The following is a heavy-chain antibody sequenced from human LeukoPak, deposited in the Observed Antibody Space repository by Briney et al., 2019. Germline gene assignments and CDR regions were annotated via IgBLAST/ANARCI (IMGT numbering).Heavy chain of an antibody. CDR2: INPSGSST. D-gene: IGHD2-8*02. CDR1: GYSFTSHY. Sequence: ASVKVSCKASGYSFTSHYMHWVRQAPGQGLEWLGLINPSGSSTLYAQKFQGRVTMTRNIAINTAYMELKSLTSEDTAMYYCVRVVPGPFNRFDPWGQGTLITVSS. J-gene: IGHJ5*02. V-gene: IGHV1-46*01. CDR3: VRVVPGPFNRFDP.